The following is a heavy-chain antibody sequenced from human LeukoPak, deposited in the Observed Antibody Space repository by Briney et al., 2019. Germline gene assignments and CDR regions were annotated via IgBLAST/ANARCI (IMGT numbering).Heavy chain of an antibody. J-gene: IGHJ4*02. Sequence: ASVKASCKASGYTFTGYYIHWVRQAPGQGLEWMGWINPNSGGTNYAQKFQGRVTMTRDTSISTAYMELSRLRSDDTAVYYCARDLGVYDSSGYYPDYWGQGTLVTVSS. CDR3: ARDLGVYDSSGYYPDY. CDR2: INPNSGGT. D-gene: IGHD3-22*01. CDR1: GYTFTGYY. V-gene: IGHV1-2*02.